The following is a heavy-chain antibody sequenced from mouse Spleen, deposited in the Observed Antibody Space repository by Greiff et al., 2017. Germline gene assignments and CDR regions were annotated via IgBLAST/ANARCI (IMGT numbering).Heavy chain of an antibody. CDR1: GYTFTSYW. V-gene: IGHV1-69*01. CDR3: ARYYSTFAWFAY. Sequence: VQLQQPGAELVMPGASVKLSCKASGYTFTSYWMHWVKQRPGQGLEWIGEIDPSDSYTNYNQKFKGKATLTVDKSSSTAYMQLSSLTSEDSAVYYCARYYSTFAWFAYWGQGTLVTVSA. CDR2: IDPSDSYT. J-gene: IGHJ3*01. D-gene: IGHD2-5*01.